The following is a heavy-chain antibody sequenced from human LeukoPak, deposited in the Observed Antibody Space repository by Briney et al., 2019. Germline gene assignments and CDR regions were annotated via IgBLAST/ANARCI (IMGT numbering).Heavy chain of an antibody. D-gene: IGHD1-26*01. CDR3: AREGGSYGGDFDY. V-gene: IGHV4-59*01. CDR1: GGSISSYY. J-gene: IGHJ4*02. CDR2: IFYNGST. Sequence: SETLSLTCTVSGGSISSYYWSWIRQPPGKGLEWIGYIFYNGSTHYNPSLKKRVTITLDTSKNQFSLKLASVTAADTAVYYCAREGGSYGGDFDYWGQGTLVTVSS.